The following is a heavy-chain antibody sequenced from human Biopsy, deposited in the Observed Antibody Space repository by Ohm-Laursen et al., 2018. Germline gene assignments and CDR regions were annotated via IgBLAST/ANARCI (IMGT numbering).Heavy chain of an antibody. CDR3: ARDPLNGHKHFDY. V-gene: IGHV1-2*02. D-gene: IGHD2-8*01. J-gene: IGHJ4*02. Sequence: ASVKVSCKASSYTFTDYNIHWMRQAPGQGLEWLGYINCKTGATNYAQKFQGTVTMTRDTSISTAFLALGSLRSADTAIYYCARDPLNGHKHFDYWGQGSLVTVSS. CDR1: SYTFTDYN. CDR2: INCKTGAT.